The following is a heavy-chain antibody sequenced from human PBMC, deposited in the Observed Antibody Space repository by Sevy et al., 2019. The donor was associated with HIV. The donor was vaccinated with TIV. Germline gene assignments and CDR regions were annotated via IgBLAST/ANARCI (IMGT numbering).Heavy chain of an antibody. CDR2: IYAGGST. V-gene: IGHV3-53*01. D-gene: IGHD3-22*01. CDR1: GFTVSSNY. Sequence: GGSLRLSCAASGFTVSSNYMSWVRQAPGKGLEWVSVIYAGGSTYYADSVKGRITISRDNSKNTLYLQMNSLRAEDTAVYYCATHASDYDSTGYLERDAFDIWGQGTMVTVSS. J-gene: IGHJ3*02. CDR3: ATHASDYDSTGYLERDAFDI.